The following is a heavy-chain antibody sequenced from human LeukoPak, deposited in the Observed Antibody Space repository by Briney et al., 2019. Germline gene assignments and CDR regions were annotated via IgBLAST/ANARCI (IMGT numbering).Heavy chain of an antibody. D-gene: IGHD1-26*01. J-gene: IGHJ4*02. CDR3: ARDWEEGGYFDY. Sequence: SETLSLTCAVYGGSFSGYYWSWIRQPPGKGLEWIGEINHSGSTNYNPSLKSRVTISVDTSKNQFSLKLSSVTAADTAVYYCARDWEEGGYFDYWGQGTLVTVSS. CDR2: INHSGST. V-gene: IGHV4-34*01. CDR1: GGSFSGYY.